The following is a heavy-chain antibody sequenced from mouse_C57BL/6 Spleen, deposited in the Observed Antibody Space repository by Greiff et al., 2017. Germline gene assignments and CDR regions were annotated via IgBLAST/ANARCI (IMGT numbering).Heavy chain of an antibody. Sequence: EVKLMESGPELVKPGASVKMSCKASGYTFTDYNMHWVKQSHGKSLEWIGYINPNNGGTSYNQKFKGKATLTVNKSSSTAYMELRSLTSEDSAVYYCARVDFYYSNYGAYWGQGTLVTVSA. CDR3: ARVDFYYSNYGAY. D-gene: IGHD2-5*01. CDR2: INPNNGGT. CDR1: GYTFTDYN. J-gene: IGHJ3*01. V-gene: IGHV1-22*01.